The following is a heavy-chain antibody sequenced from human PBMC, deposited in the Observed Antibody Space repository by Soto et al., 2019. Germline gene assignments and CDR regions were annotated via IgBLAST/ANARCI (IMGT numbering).Heavy chain of an antibody. CDR1: GGSISSGGYY. D-gene: IGHD2-8*02. CDR2: INHSGST. CDR3: ARDKITGLFDY. J-gene: IGHJ4*02. V-gene: IGHV4-39*07. Sequence: PSETLCVTCTVSGGSISSGGYYWSWIRQPPGKGLEWIGEINHSGSTNYNPSLKSRVTISVDTSKNQFSLKLTSVTAADTAVYYCARDKITGLFDYWGQGTLVTVSS.